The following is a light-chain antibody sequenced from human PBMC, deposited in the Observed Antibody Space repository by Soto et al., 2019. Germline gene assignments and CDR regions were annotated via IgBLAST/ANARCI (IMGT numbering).Light chain of an antibody. CDR3: QQYNNLPLL. CDR2: GAS. Sequence: EIVMTQSPATLSVSPGERATLSCRASQSVSSNLAWYQQKPGQAPRLLIYGASTRATGIPARFSGSGSGTEFTLTLSSLQSEDFAVYYWQQYNNLPLLFGGGTQVDIK. V-gene: IGKV3-15*01. CDR1: QSVSSN. J-gene: IGKJ4*01.